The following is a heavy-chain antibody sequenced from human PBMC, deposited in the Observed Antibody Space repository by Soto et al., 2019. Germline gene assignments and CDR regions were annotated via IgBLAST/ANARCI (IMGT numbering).Heavy chain of an antibody. CDR3: TRESYGDYEFVSDP. Sequence: PGGSLRLSCTASGFTFGDYAMSWFRQAPGKGLEWVGFIRSKAYGGTTEYAASVKGRFTISRDDSKSIAYLQMNSLKTEDTAVYYCTRESYGDYEFVSDPWGQGTLVTVSS. CDR2: IRSKAYGGTT. J-gene: IGHJ5*02. CDR1: GFTFGDYA. D-gene: IGHD4-17*01. V-gene: IGHV3-49*03.